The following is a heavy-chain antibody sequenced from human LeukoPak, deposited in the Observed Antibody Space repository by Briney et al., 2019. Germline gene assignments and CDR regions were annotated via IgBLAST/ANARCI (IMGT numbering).Heavy chain of an antibody. CDR1: GGSISSYY. V-gene: IGHV4-59*01. Sequence: SETLSLTCTVSGGSISSYYWSWIRQPPGKGLEWIGYIYYSGSTNYNPSLKCRVTISVDTSKNQFSLKLSSVTAADTAVYYCASVYYDSSGYSPWNNWFDPWGQGTLVTVSS. CDR3: ASVYYDSSGYSPWNNWFDP. J-gene: IGHJ5*02. CDR2: IYYSGST. D-gene: IGHD3-22*01.